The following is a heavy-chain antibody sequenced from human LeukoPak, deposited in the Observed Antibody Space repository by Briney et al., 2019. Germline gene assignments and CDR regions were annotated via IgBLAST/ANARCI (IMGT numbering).Heavy chain of an antibody. V-gene: IGHV3-74*01. D-gene: IGHD2-15*01. CDR2: INSDGSST. CDR3: AREDPTVVAFDI. CDR1: GFTFSSYW. J-gene: IGHJ3*02. Sequence: PGGSLRLSCAASGFTFSSYWMHWVRQAPGKGLVWVSRINSDGSSTTYADSVKGRFTISRDNAKNTLYLQMNSLRAEDTAVYYCAREDPTVVAFDIWGQGTMVTVSS.